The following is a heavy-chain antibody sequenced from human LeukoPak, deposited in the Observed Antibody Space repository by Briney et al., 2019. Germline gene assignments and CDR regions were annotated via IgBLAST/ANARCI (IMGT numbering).Heavy chain of an antibody. V-gene: IGHV4-4*07. Sequence: SETLYLTCTVSGGPISIYYWSGIRQPAGKGLEWIARIYTSGSTNYNPSLKSRVTMSVDTSKNQFSLKLSSVTAADTAVYYCAREATVTADWGQGTLVTVSS. CDR2: IYTSGST. J-gene: IGHJ4*02. CDR1: GGPISIYY. CDR3: AREATVTAD. D-gene: IGHD4-11*01.